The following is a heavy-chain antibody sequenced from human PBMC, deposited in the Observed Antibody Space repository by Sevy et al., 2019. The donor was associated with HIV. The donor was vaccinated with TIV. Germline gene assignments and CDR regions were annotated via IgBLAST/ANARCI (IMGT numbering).Heavy chain of an antibody. CDR1: GFTFSSYW. J-gene: IGHJ3*02. CDR3: ARDCGGDCYSGGDAFDI. V-gene: IGHV3-74*01. Sequence: GGSLRLSCAASGFTFSSYWMHWVRQAPGKGLVWVSRINSDGSSTSYADSVKGRFTISRDNAKNTLYRQMNSLRAEDTAAYYCARDCGGDCYSGGDAFDIWGQGTMVTVSS. CDR2: INSDGSST. D-gene: IGHD2-21*02.